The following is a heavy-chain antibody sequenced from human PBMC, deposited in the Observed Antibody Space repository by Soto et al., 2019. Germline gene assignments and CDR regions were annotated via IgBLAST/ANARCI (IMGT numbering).Heavy chain of an antibody. D-gene: IGHD1-26*01. Sequence: QVQLVESGGGVVQPGRSLRLSCAASGFTFSSYGMHWVRQAPGKGLEWVAVIWYDGSNKYYADSVKGRFTISRDNSKNTLYLQMNRLRAEDTAVYYCARDLVGANENPYYYYYGMDVWGQGTTVTVSS. V-gene: IGHV3-33*01. CDR1: GFTFSSYG. J-gene: IGHJ6*02. CDR2: IWYDGSNK. CDR3: ARDLVGANENPYYYYYGMDV.